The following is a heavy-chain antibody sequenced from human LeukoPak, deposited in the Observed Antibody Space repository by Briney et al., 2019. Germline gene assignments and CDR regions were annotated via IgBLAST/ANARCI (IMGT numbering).Heavy chain of an antibody. V-gene: IGHV1-46*01. CDR3: ARAGYSGYDFGYYYGMDV. CDR2: INPSGGST. J-gene: IGHJ6*02. CDR1: GYTFTSYY. Sequence: APVKVSCKASGYTFTSYYMHWVRQAPGQGLEWMGIINPSGGSTSYAQKFQGRVTMTRDTSTSTVYMELSSLRSEDTAVYYCARAGYSGYDFGYYYGMDVWGQGTTVTVSS. D-gene: IGHD5-12*01.